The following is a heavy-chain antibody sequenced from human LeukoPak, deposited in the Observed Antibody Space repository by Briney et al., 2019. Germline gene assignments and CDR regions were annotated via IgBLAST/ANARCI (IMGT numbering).Heavy chain of an antibody. J-gene: IGHJ4*02. CDR2: IYHSGST. Sequence: SETLSLTCAVSGYSISSGYYWGWIRQPPGKGLEWIGNIYHSGSTYYNPSLKSRVTISVDTSKNQFSLKLSSVTAADTAVYYCARLDYGGSEYYFDYWGQGGLVTVSS. CDR1: GYSISSGYY. V-gene: IGHV4-38-2*01. CDR3: ARLDYGGSEYYFDY. D-gene: IGHD4-23*01.